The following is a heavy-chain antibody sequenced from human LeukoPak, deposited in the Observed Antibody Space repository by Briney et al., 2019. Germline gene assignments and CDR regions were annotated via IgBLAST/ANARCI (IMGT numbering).Heavy chain of an antibody. D-gene: IGHD3-10*01. CDR3: ARLFTLQLWSGDYFDY. CDR2: ISHGGIT. Sequence: SGTLSLTCAVSYYSVSSGSFWGWIRQPPGKGLEWIGSISHGGITYYNPSLKSRVTISVDTSKNQFSLKLSSVTAADTAVYYCARLFTLQLWSGDYFDYWGQGTLVTVSS. CDR1: YYSVSSGSF. V-gene: IGHV4-38-2*01. J-gene: IGHJ4*02.